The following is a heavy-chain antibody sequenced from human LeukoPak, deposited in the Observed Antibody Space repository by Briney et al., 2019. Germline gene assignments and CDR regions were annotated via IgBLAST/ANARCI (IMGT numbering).Heavy chain of an antibody. J-gene: IGHJ4*02. CDR1: GFTFSSYG. Sequence: PGGSLRLSCAASGFTFSSYGMHWVRQAPGKGLEWVAVIWYDGSNKYYADSVKGRFTISRDNSKNTLYLQMNSLRAEDTAVYYCASGGSYYYFDFWGQGTLVTVSS. CDR3: ASGGSYYYFDF. CDR2: IWYDGSNK. V-gene: IGHV3-33*01. D-gene: IGHD1-26*01.